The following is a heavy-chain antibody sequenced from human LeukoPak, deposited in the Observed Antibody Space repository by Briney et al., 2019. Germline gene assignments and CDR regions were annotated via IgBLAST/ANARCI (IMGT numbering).Heavy chain of an antibody. J-gene: IGHJ2*01. D-gene: IGHD3-22*01. CDR1: GFTFSYHS. Sequence: GGSLRLSCAAYGFTFSYHSMNWVRQAPGKGLEWISYISRSGDTIYYADSVKGRFTISRDNADSSLYLQMNSLRDEDTPVYYFASLLKYYYDSSGSGEDWYFDLWGRGTLVTVSS. CDR3: ASLLKYYYDSSGSGEDWYFDL. CDR2: ISRSGDTI. V-gene: IGHV3-48*02.